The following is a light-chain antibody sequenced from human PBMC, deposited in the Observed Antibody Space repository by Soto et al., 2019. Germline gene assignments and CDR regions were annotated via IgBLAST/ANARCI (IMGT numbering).Light chain of an antibody. J-gene: IGKJ5*01. CDR1: QDITNY. Sequence: DIQLTQSPSFLSASVGDRVTITCRASQDITNYLAWYLQKPGKAPKLLIYGASTLQSGVPSRFSGSGSGTDFTFTISSLQPEDSATYYCQQLKTFPITFGQGTRLEIK. CDR3: QQLKTFPIT. CDR2: GAS. V-gene: IGKV1-9*01.